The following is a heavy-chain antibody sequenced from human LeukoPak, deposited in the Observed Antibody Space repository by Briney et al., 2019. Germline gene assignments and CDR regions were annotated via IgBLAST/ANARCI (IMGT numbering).Heavy chain of an antibody. CDR1: GGSFSGYY. Sequence: SETLSLTCAVYGGSFSGYYWSWIRQPPGKGLEWIGEINHSGSTNYNPSLKSRVTISVDTSKNQFSLKLSSVTAADTAVYYCARGMVDFWSGYYGGWFDPWGQGTLVTVCS. V-gene: IGHV4-34*01. CDR2: INHSGST. CDR3: ARGMVDFWSGYYGGWFDP. J-gene: IGHJ5*02. D-gene: IGHD3-3*01.